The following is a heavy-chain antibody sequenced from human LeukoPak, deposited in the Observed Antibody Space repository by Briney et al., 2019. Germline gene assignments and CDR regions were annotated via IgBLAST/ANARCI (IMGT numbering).Heavy chain of an antibody. CDR3: ARACQAYYDFWSGYCKYFDY. J-gene: IGHJ4*02. Sequence: ASVKVSCKASGYTFTSYAMNWVRQAPGQGLEWMGWINTNTGNPTYAQGFTGRFVFSLDTSVSTAYLQISSLKAEDTAVYYCARACQAYYDFWSGYCKYFDYWGQGTLVTVSS. CDR2: INTNTGNP. V-gene: IGHV7-4-1*02. CDR1: GYTFTSYA. D-gene: IGHD3-3*01.